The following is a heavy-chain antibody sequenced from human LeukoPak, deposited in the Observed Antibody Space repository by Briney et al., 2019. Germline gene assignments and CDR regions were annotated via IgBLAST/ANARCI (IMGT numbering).Heavy chain of an antibody. CDR3: ARGGIFGVVKKIKNYFDY. J-gene: IGHJ4*02. D-gene: IGHD3-3*01. CDR2: IYYSRST. CDR1: GGSISSSSYY. Sequence: SETLSLTCTVSGGSISSSSYYWGWIRQPPGKGLEWIGSIYYSRSTYHNPSLKSRVTISVDTSKNQFSLKLSSVTAADTAVYYCARGGIFGVVKKIKNYFDYWGQGTLVTVSS. V-gene: IGHV4-39*07.